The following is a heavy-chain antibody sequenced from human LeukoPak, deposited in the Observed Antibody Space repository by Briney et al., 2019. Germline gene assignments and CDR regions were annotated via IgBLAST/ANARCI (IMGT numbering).Heavy chain of an antibody. J-gene: IGHJ4*02. CDR1: GFAVSSNY. CDR3: ARALWGIIPFDY. V-gene: IGHV3-53*01. Sequence: GGSLRLSCAASGFAVSSNYMSWVRQAPGKGLEWVSVIYPGRSTYYADSVKGRFTVSRDDSTNTVFLQMTTLRAEDTAIYYCARALWGIIPFDYWGRGTLVTVSS. D-gene: IGHD3-16*01. CDR2: IYPGRST.